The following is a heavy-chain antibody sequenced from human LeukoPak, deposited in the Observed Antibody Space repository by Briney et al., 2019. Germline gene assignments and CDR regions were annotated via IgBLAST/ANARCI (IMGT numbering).Heavy chain of an antibody. CDR1: GLTFNRHW. Sequence: PGGSLRLSCAASGLTFNRHWMSWVRQAPGKGLAWEATIRQDGSDKYYLDSVKGRFIISRDNAKNSLSLQMNSLRAEDTAVYYCARLSGESTIYDYWGQGTLVTVSS. D-gene: IGHD3-10*01. CDR2: IRQDGSDK. V-gene: IGHV3-7*01. J-gene: IGHJ4*02. CDR3: ARLSGESTIYDY.